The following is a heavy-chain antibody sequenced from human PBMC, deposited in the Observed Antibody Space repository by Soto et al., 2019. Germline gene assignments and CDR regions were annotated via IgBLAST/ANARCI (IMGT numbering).Heavy chain of an antibody. V-gene: IGHV4-30-2*01. CDR1: DGSISSGGYS. CDR2: IYHSGST. J-gene: IGHJ5*02. CDR3: ARVPLP. Sequence: PSETLSLTCAVSDGSISSGGYSWSWIRQPPGKGLEWIGYIYHSGSTYYNPSLKSRVTISVDRSKNQFSLKLSSVTAADTAVYYYARVPLPWGQGTLVTVSS.